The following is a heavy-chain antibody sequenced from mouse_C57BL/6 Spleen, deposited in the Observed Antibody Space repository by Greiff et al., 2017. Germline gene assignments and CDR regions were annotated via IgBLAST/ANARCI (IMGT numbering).Heavy chain of an antibody. Sequence: DVKLVESGGGLVQPKGSLKLSCAASGFSFNTYAMNWVRQAPGKGLEWVARIRSKSNNYATYYADSVKDRFTISRDDSESMLYLQMNNLKTEDTAMYYCVRHYDDPYYYAMDYWGQGTSVTVSS. CDR3: VRHYDDPYYYAMDY. V-gene: IGHV10-1*01. CDR1: GFSFNTYA. D-gene: IGHD2-12*01. J-gene: IGHJ4*01. CDR2: IRSKSNNYAT.